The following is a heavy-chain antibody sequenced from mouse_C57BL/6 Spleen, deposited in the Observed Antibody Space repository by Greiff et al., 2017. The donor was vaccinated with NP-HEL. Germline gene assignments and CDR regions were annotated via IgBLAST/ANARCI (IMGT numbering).Heavy chain of an antibody. V-gene: IGHV1-5*01. J-gene: IGHJ3*01. D-gene: IGHD3-2*02. CDR1: GYTFTSYW. CDR3: TRSTAQATIAY. Sequence: EVQLQQSGTVLARPGASVKMSCKTSGYTFTSYWMHWVKQRPGQGLEWIGAIYPGNSDTSYNQKFKGKAKLTAVTSASTAYMELSSLTNEDSAVYYCTRSTAQATIAYWGQGTLVTVSA. CDR2: IYPGNSDT.